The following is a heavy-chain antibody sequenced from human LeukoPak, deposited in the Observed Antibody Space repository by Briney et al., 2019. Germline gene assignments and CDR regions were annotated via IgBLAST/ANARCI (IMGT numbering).Heavy chain of an antibody. Sequence: SGTLSLTCTVSGGSISSSSFYWGWIRQPPGKGLEWIGSIYYSGSTYYRPALKSRVTMSVDTANNQFSLNLRSVTAADTAVFYCVSGYYLDFFDIWGQGTMVTVSS. CDR3: VSGYYLDFFDI. J-gene: IGHJ3*02. CDR1: GGSISSSSFY. V-gene: IGHV4-39*01. CDR2: IYYSGST. D-gene: IGHD3-22*01.